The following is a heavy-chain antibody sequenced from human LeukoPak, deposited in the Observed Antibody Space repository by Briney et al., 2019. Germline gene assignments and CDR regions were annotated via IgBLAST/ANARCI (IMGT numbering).Heavy chain of an antibody. D-gene: IGHD6-19*01. CDR1: GFTFSSYD. CDR3: ARDPEIAVAGTGDAFDI. V-gene: IGHV3-33*01. Sequence: PGGSLRLSCAASGFTFSSYDMHWVRQAPGKGLEWVAVIWFDGRNKYDVDSVKGRFTISRDNSKNTLYLQMNSLRAEDTAVYYCARDPEIAVAGTGDAFDIWGQGTMVTVSS. CDR2: IWFDGRNK. J-gene: IGHJ3*02.